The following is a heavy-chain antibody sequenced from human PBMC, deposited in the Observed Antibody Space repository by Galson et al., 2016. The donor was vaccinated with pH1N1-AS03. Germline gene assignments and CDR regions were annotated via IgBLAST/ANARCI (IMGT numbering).Heavy chain of an antibody. CDR3: ARPPRGVYYERGGYYYWYYDL. CDR2: IYSSGRT. V-gene: IGHV4-59*08. CDR1: GGSINNFY. D-gene: IGHD3-22*01. Sequence: SETLSLTCSVSGGSINNFYWNWIRQSPGKALEWIGFIYSSGRTVYNPSLESRVTISVETSKNQFSLTLNSVTAADTAVYSCARPPRGVYYERGGYYYWYYDLWGRGTLVTVSS. J-gene: IGHJ2*01.